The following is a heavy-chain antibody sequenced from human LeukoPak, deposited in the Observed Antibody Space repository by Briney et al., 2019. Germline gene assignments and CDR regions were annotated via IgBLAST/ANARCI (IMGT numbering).Heavy chain of an antibody. CDR3: ARVGAPYSSSWYFSL. V-gene: IGHV4-59*01. Sequence: SETLSLTCTVSGGSISSYYWSWIRQPPGKGLEWIGYIYYSGSTNYNPSLKSRVTISVDTSTNQFSLKLSSVTAADTAVYYCARVGAPYSSSWYFSLWGQGTLVTVSS. CDR2: IYYSGST. CDR1: GGSISSYY. J-gene: IGHJ4*02. D-gene: IGHD6-13*01.